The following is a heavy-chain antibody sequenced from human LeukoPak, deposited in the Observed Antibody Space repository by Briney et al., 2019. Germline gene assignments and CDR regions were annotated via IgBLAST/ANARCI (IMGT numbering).Heavy chain of an antibody. V-gene: IGHV1-8*01. D-gene: IGHD6-13*01. CDR3: ARSRGLKQQLVPWFDP. J-gene: IGHJ5*02. CDR1: GYTFTSYD. Sequence: ASVKVSCKASGYTFTSYDINWVRQATGQGLEWMGWMNPNSGNTGYAQKFQGRVTMTRNTSISTAYMELSSLRSEDTAVYYCARSRGLKQQLVPWFDPWGQGTLVTVSS. CDR2: MNPNSGNT.